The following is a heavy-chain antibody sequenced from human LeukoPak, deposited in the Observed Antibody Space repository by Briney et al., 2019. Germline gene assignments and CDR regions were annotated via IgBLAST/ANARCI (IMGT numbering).Heavy chain of an antibody. J-gene: IGHJ3*02. D-gene: IGHD3-10*01. CDR3: ARRGLMVRGVISLDAFDI. Sequence: ASVKVSCKASGYTFTNYYMHWVRQDPGQGLEGMGIINPSGGSTSYAQKFQGRVTMTRDTSTSTVYMELSSLRSEDTAVYYCARRGLMVRGVISLDAFDIWGQGTMVTVSS. CDR1: GYTFTNYY. V-gene: IGHV1-46*01. CDR2: INPSGGST.